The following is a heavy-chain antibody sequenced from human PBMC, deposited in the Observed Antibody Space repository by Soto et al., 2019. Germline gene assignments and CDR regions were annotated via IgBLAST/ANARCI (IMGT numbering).Heavy chain of an antibody. CDR3: ARDHYDFWSGYYYPADMYYYYMDV. Sequence: SVKVSCKASGGTFSSYTISWVRQAPGQGLEWMGRIIPIGGIANYAQKFQGRVTMTGDKSTSTVYMELSSLRSEDTAVYYCARDHYDFWSGYYYPADMYYYYMDVWGKGTTVTVSS. D-gene: IGHD3-3*01. CDR1: GGTFSSYT. CDR2: IIPIGGIA. J-gene: IGHJ6*03. V-gene: IGHV1-69*02.